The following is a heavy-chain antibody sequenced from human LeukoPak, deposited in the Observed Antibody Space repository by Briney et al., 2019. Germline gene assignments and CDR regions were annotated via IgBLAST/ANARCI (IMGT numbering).Heavy chain of an antibody. Sequence: EGSLRLSCAASGFTFSSHEMSWVRQAPGQGLEWISYISGSGTTIYYAGSVQGRFTISRDNAKNTLYLQMNSLRADDTAGYYCAREGTPSGSFNYYYYYMAVWSKGTTVTVSS. CDR1: GFTFSSHE. V-gene: IGHV3-48*03. D-gene: IGHD3-10*01. J-gene: IGHJ6*03. CDR2: ISGSGTTI. CDR3: AREGTPSGSFNYYYYYMAV.